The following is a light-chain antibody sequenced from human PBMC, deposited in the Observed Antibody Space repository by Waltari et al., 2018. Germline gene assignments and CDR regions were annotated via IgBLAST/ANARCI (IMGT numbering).Light chain of an antibody. J-gene: IGLJ3*02. CDR1: SGHSTNI. CDR2: VNSDGSH. CDR3: QTGGHGTWV. Sequence: QLVLTQSPSASPSLGASDKLTCTLSSGHSTNIIAWHQQQPEKGPRYLMKVNSDGSHSKGDQILVRFSGSRYGAVHYLTSASLPSEDEADYYCQTGGHGTWVFGGGTKLTIL. V-gene: IGLV4-69*01.